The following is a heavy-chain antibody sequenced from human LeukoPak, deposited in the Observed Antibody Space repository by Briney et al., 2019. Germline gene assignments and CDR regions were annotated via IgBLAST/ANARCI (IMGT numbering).Heavy chain of an antibody. Sequence: PGGSLRLSCEASGFTFSRHDMHWVRQAAGKGLEWVSGFIPAGDRYYAESVKGRFTISRDNAKKSLYLQMTSLTAEDTAVYYCARDRGAYCGGDCYLGFDYWGRGTLVTVSS. CDR3: ARDRGAYCGGDCYLGFDY. J-gene: IGHJ4*01. V-gene: IGHV3-13*04. CDR1: GFTFSRHD. CDR2: FIPAGDR. D-gene: IGHD2-21*02.